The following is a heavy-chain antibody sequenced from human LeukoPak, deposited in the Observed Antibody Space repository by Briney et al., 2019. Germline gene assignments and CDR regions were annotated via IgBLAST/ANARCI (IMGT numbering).Heavy chain of an antibody. CDR3: ARDPNGDYIGAFEF. V-gene: IGHV3-23*01. Sequence: GGSLRLSCEASGFTFNLYAMMWVRQTPGKGLEWVSAIRGSGDITQYADSVKGRFTISRDNSRNTLFLQMNSLRAEDTAVYFCARDPNGDYIGAFEFWGQGTMVTVSS. J-gene: IGHJ3*01. CDR2: IRGSGDIT. CDR1: GFTFNLYA. D-gene: IGHD4-17*01.